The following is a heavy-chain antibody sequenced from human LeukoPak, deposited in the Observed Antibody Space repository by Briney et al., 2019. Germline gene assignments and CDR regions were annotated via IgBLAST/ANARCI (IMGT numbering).Heavy chain of an antibody. CDR2: MNPNSGNT. Sequence: ASVKVSCKASGYTFTSYDINWVRQATGQGLEWMGWMNPNSGNTGYAQKFQGRVTMTRNTSISTAYMELSSLRPEDTAVYYCARRYYDSMGDAFDIWGQGTMVTVSS. CDR3: ARRYYDSMGDAFDI. V-gene: IGHV1-8*01. CDR1: GYTFTSYD. J-gene: IGHJ3*02. D-gene: IGHD3-22*01.